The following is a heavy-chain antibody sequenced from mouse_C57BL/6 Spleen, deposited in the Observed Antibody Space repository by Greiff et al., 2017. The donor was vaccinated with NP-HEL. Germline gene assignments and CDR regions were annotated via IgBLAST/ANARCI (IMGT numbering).Heavy chain of an antibody. CDR2: IYPGDGDT. CDR3: ARGQYYYGGYYAMDY. D-gene: IGHD1-1*01. J-gene: IGHJ4*01. CDR1: GYAFSSSW. Sequence: QVQLQQSGPELVKPGASVKISCKASGYAFSSSWMNWVKQRPGQGLEWIGRIYPGDGDTNYNGKFKGKATLTADKSSSTAYMQLSSLTSEDSAVYFCARGQYYYGGYYAMDYWGQGTSVTVSS. V-gene: IGHV1-82*01.